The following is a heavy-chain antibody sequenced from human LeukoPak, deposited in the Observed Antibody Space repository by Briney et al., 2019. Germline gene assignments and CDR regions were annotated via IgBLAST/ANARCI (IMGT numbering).Heavy chain of an antibody. CDR2: INHSGST. V-gene: IGHV4-34*01. D-gene: IGHD6-6*01. Sequence: PSETLSFTCAVYGGSFSGYYWSWIRQPPGKGLEWIGEINHSGSTNYNPSLKSRVTISVDTSKNQFSLKLSSVTAADTAVYYCARLSRRAKAARPGYFQHWGQGTLVTVSS. J-gene: IGHJ1*01. CDR3: ARLSRRAKAARPGYFQH. CDR1: GGSFSGYY.